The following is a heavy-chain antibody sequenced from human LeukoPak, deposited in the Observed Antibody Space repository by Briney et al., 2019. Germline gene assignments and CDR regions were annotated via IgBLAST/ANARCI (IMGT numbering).Heavy chain of an antibody. J-gene: IGHJ4*02. V-gene: IGHV3-23*01. CDR3: AKDFVVGYSSGWYYFDY. Sequence: GGSLRLSCAASGFTFSSYAMSWVRLAPGKGLEWVSAISGSGGSTYYADSVKGRFTISRDNSKNTLYLQMNSLRAEDTAVYYCAKDFVVGYSSGWYYFDYWGQGTLVTVSS. CDR2: ISGSGGST. D-gene: IGHD6-19*01. CDR1: GFTFSSYA.